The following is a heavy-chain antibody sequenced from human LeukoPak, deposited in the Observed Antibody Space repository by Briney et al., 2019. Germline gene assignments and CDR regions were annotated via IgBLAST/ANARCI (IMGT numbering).Heavy chain of an antibody. CDR3: ARDSDTAMVDYYGMDV. D-gene: IGHD5-18*01. V-gene: IGHV1-69*13. CDR2: IIPIFGTA. J-gene: IGHJ6*02. Sequence: ASVKVSCKASGGTFSSYAISWVRQAPGQGLEWMGGIIPIFGTANYAQKFQGRVTITADESTSTAYMELSSLRSEDTAVYYCARDSDTAMVDYYGMDVWGQGTTVTVSS. CDR1: GGTFSSYA.